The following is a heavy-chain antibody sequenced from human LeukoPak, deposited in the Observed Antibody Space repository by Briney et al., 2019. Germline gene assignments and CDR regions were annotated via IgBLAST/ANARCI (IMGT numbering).Heavy chain of an antibody. CDR2: IKQDGSEK. V-gene: IGHV3-7*01. CDR1: GFTFSSYW. Sequence: GGSLRLSCAASGFTFSSYWMSWVRQAPGKGLEWVANIKQDGSEKYYVDSVKGRFTISRDNAKNSLYLQMNSLRAEDMAVYYCARELLWFGELFDYWGQGTLVTVSS. D-gene: IGHD3-10*01. J-gene: IGHJ4*02. CDR3: ARELLWFGELFDY.